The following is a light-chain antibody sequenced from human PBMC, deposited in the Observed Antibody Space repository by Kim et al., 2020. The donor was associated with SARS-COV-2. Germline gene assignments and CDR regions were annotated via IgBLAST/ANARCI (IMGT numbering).Light chain of an antibody. Sequence: LTQPPSVSNGLRQTATLTCTGNSNNVGNQGAAWLQQHQGHPPNLLSYRDNSRPSGISERLSASRSGNTTSLTITGLQPEDEADYYFSAWDFSLNGWV. CDR1: SNNVGNQG. CDR3: SAWDFSLNGWV. J-gene: IGLJ3*02. CDR2: RDN. V-gene: IGLV10-54*01.